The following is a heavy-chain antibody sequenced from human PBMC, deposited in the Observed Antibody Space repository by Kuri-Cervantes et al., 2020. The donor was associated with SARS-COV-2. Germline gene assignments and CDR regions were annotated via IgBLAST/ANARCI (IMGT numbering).Heavy chain of an antibody. CDR1: GGTFSSYA. D-gene: IGHD3-3*01. V-gene: IGHV1-8*03. Sequence: ASVKVSCKASGGTFSSYAINWVRQATGQGLEWMGWMNPNSGNTGYAQKFQGRVTITRNTSLSTAYMELSSLRSEDTAVYYCARAHAYDFWSGYSHWYFDLWGRGTLVTVSS. J-gene: IGHJ2*01. CDR3: ARAHAYDFWSGYSHWYFDL. CDR2: MNPNSGNT.